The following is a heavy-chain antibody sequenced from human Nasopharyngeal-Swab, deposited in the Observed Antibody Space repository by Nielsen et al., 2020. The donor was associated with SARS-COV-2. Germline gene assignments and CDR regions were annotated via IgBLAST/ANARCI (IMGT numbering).Heavy chain of an antibody. V-gene: IGHV4-30-4*01. Sequence: SETLSLTCTVSGGSISSGDYYWSWIRQPPGKGLEWIGYIHYSGSTYYNPSLKSRVTISVDTSKNQFSLKLSSVTAADTAVYYCARANRSGIFGVVLNFDYWGQGTLVTVSS. J-gene: IGHJ4*02. CDR1: GGSISSGDYY. D-gene: IGHD3-3*01. CDR2: IHYSGST. CDR3: ARANRSGIFGVVLNFDY.